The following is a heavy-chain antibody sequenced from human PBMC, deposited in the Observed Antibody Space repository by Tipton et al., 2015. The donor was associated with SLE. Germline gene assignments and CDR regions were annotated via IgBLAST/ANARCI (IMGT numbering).Heavy chain of an antibody. J-gene: IGHJ3*02. Sequence: SLRLSCAASGFTFDDYGMSWVRQASGKGLEWVSGINWNGGSTGYADSVKGRFTISRDNAKNSLYLQMNSLRAEDTALYYCARDRRAVAATPHAFDIWGQGTMVTVPS. CDR1: GFTFDDYG. CDR3: ARDRRAVAATPHAFDI. D-gene: IGHD6-19*01. V-gene: IGHV3-20*04. CDR2: INWNGGST.